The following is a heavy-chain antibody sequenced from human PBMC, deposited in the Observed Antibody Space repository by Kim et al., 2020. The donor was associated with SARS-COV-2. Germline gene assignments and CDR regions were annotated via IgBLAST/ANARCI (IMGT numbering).Heavy chain of an antibody. D-gene: IGHD6-19*01. V-gene: IGHV3-23*01. CDR3: AKARNRYSSGWYDY. Sequence: ADSVKGRFTISRDNSKNTLYLQMNSLRAEDTAVYYCAKARNRYSSGWYDYWGQGTLVTVSS. J-gene: IGHJ4*02.